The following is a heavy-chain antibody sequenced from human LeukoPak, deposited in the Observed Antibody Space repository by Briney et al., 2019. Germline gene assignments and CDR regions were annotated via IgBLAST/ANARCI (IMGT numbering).Heavy chain of an antibody. J-gene: IGHJ3*02. CDR1: GYTLTELS. Sequence: GASVKVSCKVSGYTLTELSMHWVRQAPGKGLEWMGGFDPEDGETIYAQKFQGRVTMTEDTSTDTAYMELSSLRSEDTAVYYCATGTAMVRGVLDAFDIWGQGIMVTVSS. D-gene: IGHD3-10*01. CDR2: FDPEDGET. V-gene: IGHV1-24*01. CDR3: ATGTAMVRGVLDAFDI.